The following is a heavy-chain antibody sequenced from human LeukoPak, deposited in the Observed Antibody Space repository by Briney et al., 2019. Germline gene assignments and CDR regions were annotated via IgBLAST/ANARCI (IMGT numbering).Heavy chain of an antibody. Sequence: PGGSLRLSCAASGFTFSSYEMNWVRQAPGKGLEWVSYISSSGSTIYYADSVKGRFTISRDNAKNSLYLQMNSLRAEDTAVYYCARDQKNYDILTGEPYNWFDPWGQGTLVTVSS. CDR3: ARDQKNYDILTGEPYNWFDP. D-gene: IGHD3-9*01. CDR1: GFTFSSYE. CDR2: ISSSGSTI. V-gene: IGHV3-48*03. J-gene: IGHJ5*02.